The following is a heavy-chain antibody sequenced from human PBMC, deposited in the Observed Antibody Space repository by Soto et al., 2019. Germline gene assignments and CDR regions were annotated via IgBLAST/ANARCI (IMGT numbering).Heavy chain of an antibody. CDR3: AGLIGEGYSGTYALDY. J-gene: IGHJ4*02. CDR2: IIPLFGTA. Sequence: QVQLVQSGAEVKKPGSSVKVSCKASGGTFNNYAISWVRQAPGQGLEWMGGIIPLFGTANYAQKFEGRVTITADQSTDTAYMEVSSLRSGDTAAYYCAGLIGEGYSGTYALDYGGQGTRVTVSS. CDR1: GGTFNNYA. D-gene: IGHD1-26*01. V-gene: IGHV1-69*01.